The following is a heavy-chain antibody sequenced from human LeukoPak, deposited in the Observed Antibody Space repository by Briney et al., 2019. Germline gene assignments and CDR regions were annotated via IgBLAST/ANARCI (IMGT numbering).Heavy chain of an antibody. V-gene: IGHV4-61*01. CDR3: ARDIPPRGSYYDY. D-gene: IGHD1-26*01. CDR1: GGSVSSGSFY. Sequence: SETLSLTCTVSGGSVSSGSFYWSWIRQPPGKGLEWIGYVYYSGSTNYNPSLKSRVTISVDTSKNQFSLKLSSVTAADTAAYYCARDIPPRGSYYDYWGQGTLVTVSS. CDR2: VYYSGST. J-gene: IGHJ4*02.